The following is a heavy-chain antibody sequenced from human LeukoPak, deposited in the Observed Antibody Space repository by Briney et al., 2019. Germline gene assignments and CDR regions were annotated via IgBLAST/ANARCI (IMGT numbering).Heavy chain of an antibody. V-gene: IGHV1-2*02. Sequence: ASVKVSCKASGYTFTGYYMHWVRQAPGQGLEWMGWINPNSGGTNYAQKFQGRVTMTRDTSISTAYMELSRLGSDDTAVYYCARVIRKNYGDYEPLGYWGQGTLVTVSS. CDR1: GYTFTGYY. J-gene: IGHJ4*02. CDR3: ARVIRKNYGDYEPLGY. D-gene: IGHD4-17*01. CDR2: INPNSGGT.